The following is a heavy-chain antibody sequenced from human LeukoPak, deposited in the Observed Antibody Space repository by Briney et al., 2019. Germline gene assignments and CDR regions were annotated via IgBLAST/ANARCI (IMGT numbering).Heavy chain of an antibody. J-gene: IGHJ3*02. Sequence: SETLSLTCAVYGGSFSGYYWAWIRQPPGKGLGWIGSIYSGGRIYYNPSLKSRVSISIDTSNNDLSLKVTSVTAADTAGYYCARAPWAYGNYVHAFDIWGQGTMVTVSS. V-gene: IGHV4-34*01. D-gene: IGHD4-11*01. CDR2: IYSGGRI. CDR1: GGSFSGYY. CDR3: ARAPWAYGNYVHAFDI.